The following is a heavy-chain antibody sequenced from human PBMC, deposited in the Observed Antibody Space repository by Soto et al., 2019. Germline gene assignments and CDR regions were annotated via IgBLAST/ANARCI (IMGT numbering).Heavy chain of an antibody. V-gene: IGHV1-18*01. CDR1: GHTFTSYG. CDR2: ISAYNGNT. D-gene: IGHD3-22*01. J-gene: IGHJ6*02. CDR3: ARGSYYDSSGYYYALGAWYYYYGMDV. Sequence: VKVSCKASGHTFTSYGISWVRQVPGQGLEWMGWISAYNGNTNYAQKLQGRVTMTTDTSTSTAYMELRSLRSDDTAVYYCARGSYYDSSGYYYALGAWYYYYGMDVWGQGTTVTVSS.